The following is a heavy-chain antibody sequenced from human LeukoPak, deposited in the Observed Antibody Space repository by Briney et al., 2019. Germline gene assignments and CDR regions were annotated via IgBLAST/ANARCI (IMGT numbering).Heavy chain of an antibody. CDR3: ASYCGGDCYYGRLDAFDI. D-gene: IGHD2-21*01. CDR1: GGSISSSSYY. Sequence: PSETLSLTCTVSGGSISSSSYYWGWVRQPPGKGLEGVGSIYYSGSTNYNPSLKSRVTISVDTSKNQFSLKLSSVTAADTAVYYCASYCGGDCYYGRLDAFDIWGQGTMVTVSS. V-gene: IGHV4-39*07. CDR2: IYYSGST. J-gene: IGHJ3*02.